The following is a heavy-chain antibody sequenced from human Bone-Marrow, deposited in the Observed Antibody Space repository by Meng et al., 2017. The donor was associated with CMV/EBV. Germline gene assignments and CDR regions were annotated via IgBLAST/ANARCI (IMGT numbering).Heavy chain of an antibody. D-gene: IGHD3-3*01. CDR3: ASGGGGTYYDFWSGYSYFDY. Sequence: ASVKVSCKASGYTFTSYGISWVRQAPGQGLEWMGWISAYNGNTNYAQKLQGRVTMTTDTSTSTAYMELRSVRSDDTAVYYCASGGGGTYYDFWSGYSYFDYWGQGTLVTVSS. V-gene: IGHV1-18*01. CDR2: ISAYNGNT. J-gene: IGHJ4*02. CDR1: GYTFTSYG.